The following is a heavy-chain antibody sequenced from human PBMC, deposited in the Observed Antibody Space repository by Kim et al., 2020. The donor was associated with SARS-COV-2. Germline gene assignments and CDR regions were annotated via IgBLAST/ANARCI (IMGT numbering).Heavy chain of an antibody. Sequence: GGSLRLSCAASGFTFSNAWMSWVRQAPGKGLEWVGRIKSKTDGGTTDYAAPVKGRFTISRYDSKNTLYLQMNSLKTEDTAVYYCTTDRRYYDSSGYYYSYWGQGTLVTVSS. CDR2: IKSKTDGGTT. CDR1: GFTFSNAW. J-gene: IGHJ4*02. CDR3: TTDRRYYDSSGYYYSY. V-gene: IGHV3-15*01. D-gene: IGHD3-22*01.